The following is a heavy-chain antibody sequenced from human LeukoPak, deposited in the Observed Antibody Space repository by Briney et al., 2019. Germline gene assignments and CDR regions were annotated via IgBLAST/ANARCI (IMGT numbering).Heavy chain of an antibody. CDR2: ISDSGGYT. Sequence: PGGSLRLSCAASGFTFNNYAMSWVRQAPGKGLEWVSAISDSGGYTYYADSVKGRFTISRDNSKNTLYLQMNSLRAEDTAVYYCVRQDPYTSGWYPWGQGTLVTVSS. J-gene: IGHJ5*02. CDR3: VRQDPYTSGWYP. CDR1: GFTFNNYA. D-gene: IGHD6-19*01. V-gene: IGHV3-23*01.